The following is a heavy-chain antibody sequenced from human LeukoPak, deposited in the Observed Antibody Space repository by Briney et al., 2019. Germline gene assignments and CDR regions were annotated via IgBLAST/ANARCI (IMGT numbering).Heavy chain of an antibody. D-gene: IGHD6-13*01. CDR2: ISTNNGNT. CDR3: ARSDWAAVGPFDAFDI. J-gene: IGHJ3*02. CDR1: GYSFTSSD. V-gene: IGHV1-18*01. Sequence: ASVKVSCKACGYSFTSSDITWVRQAPGQRLEWMGWISTNNGNTNYAQKFQGRVRMTTERSTNTAYMELRTLRSDDTAVYYCARSDWAAVGPFDAFDIWGQGTMVTVSS.